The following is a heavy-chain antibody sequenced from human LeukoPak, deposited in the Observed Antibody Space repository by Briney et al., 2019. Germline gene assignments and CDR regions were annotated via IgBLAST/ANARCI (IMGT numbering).Heavy chain of an antibody. J-gene: IGHJ4*02. V-gene: IGHV3-43*02. CDR3: AKAKYSASKDSDY. CDR2: ISGDGGRT. D-gene: IGHD5-18*01. Sequence: GGSLRLSCAASGXTFDDYAMHWVRQAPGKGLEWVSLISGDGGRTYYADSVKGRFTISRDNSKSSLYLQMNSLRTEDTALYFCAKAKYSASKDSDYWGQGALVTVSS. CDR1: GXTFDDYA.